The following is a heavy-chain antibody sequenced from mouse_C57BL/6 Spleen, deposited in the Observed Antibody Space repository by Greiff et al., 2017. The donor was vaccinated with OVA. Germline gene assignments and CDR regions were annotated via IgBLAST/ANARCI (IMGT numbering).Heavy chain of an antibody. Sequence: QVQLQQSGPELVKPGASVKISCKASGYAFSSSWMKWVKQRPGKGLEWIGRIYPGDGDTNYNGKFKGKATLTADKSSSTAYMQLSSLTSEDSAVYFCARGYYGSSTMDYWGQGTSVTVSS. CDR1: GYAFSSSW. J-gene: IGHJ4*01. CDR2: IYPGDGDT. V-gene: IGHV1-82*01. CDR3: ARGYYGSSTMDY. D-gene: IGHD1-1*01.